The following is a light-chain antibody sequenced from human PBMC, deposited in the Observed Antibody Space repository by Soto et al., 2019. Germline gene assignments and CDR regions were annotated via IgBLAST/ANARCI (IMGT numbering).Light chain of an antibody. V-gene: IGLV2-14*01. Sequence: QSALTQSASVSGSPGQSITISCTGTSSDVGGYNYVSWYQQHPGKAPKLIIYDVSNRPSGVSTRFSGSKPGNTASLTISGLQAEDEADYSCSSYTSTNSWVFGGGTKLTVL. J-gene: IGLJ3*02. CDR2: DVS. CDR3: SSYTSTNSWV. CDR1: SSDVGGYNY.